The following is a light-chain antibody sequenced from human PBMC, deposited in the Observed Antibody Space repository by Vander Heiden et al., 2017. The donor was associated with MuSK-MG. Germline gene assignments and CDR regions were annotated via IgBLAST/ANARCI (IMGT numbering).Light chain of an antibody. CDR3: QQRDNWTQT. CDR2: DAS. J-gene: IGKJ2*01. CDR1: QNINTY. V-gene: IGKV3-11*01. Sequence: EIVLTQSPGTLSLSPGERATLSCRASQNINTYLAWYQQKPGQAPRLLIYDASNRATGIPARFSGDGSGTDFTLTISSLEPEDVAVYCCQQRDNWTQTFGQGTKLEIK.